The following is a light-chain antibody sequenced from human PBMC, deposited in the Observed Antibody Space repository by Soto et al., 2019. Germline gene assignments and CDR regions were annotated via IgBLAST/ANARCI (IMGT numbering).Light chain of an antibody. J-gene: IGKJ5*01. CDR2: DVS. CDR3: QQYNNWPFS. Sequence: DIVMTQSPATLSVSPGERATLSCRAGQGVTTNFAWYQQKSGQSPRLLIYDVSIRATGVPARFSATGSETDFTLTISGLQSGDSAVYFCQQYNNWPFSFGQGTRLEI. V-gene: IGKV3-15*01. CDR1: QGVTTN.